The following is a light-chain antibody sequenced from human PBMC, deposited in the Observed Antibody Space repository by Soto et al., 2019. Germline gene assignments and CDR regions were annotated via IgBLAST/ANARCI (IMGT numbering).Light chain of an antibody. Sequence: EIVLTQSPATLSLSPGERATLACRASQSVNSYVAWYQQKPGQAPRLLIYDASNRATGIPARFSGSVSGTDFTRTISGLELEDFVVYYRQQRSRSITFGQGTRLEIK. V-gene: IGKV3-11*01. CDR2: DAS. CDR3: QQRSRSIT. CDR1: QSVNSY. J-gene: IGKJ5*01.